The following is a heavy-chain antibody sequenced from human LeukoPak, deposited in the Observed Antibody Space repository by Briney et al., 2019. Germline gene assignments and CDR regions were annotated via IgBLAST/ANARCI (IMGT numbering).Heavy chain of an antibody. CDR3: ARRFGSVTSMHGIDY. J-gene: IGHJ4*02. CDR2: ISSSGSTI. Sequence: PGGSLRLSCAASGFTFSSYEMNWVRQAPGKGLEWVSYISSSGSTIYYADSVKGRFTISRDNAKNSLYLQMNSLRAEDTAVYYCARRFGSVTSMHGIDYWGQGILVTVSS. CDR1: GFTFSSYE. V-gene: IGHV3-48*03. D-gene: IGHD3-10*01.